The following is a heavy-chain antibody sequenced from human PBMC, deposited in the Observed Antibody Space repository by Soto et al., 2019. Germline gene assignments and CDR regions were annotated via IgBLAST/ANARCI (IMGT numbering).Heavy chain of an antibody. D-gene: IGHD4-17*01. CDR2: ISSSSSYI. CDR3: ARVEDGDYDSYYYYKDV. V-gene: IGHV3-21*01. Sequence: EVQLVESGGGLVKPGGSLRLSCAASGFTFSSYSMNWVRQAPGKGLEWVSSISSSSSYIYYADSVKGRFTISRDNAKNSLYLQMNSLRAEDTAVYYCARVEDGDYDSYYYYKDVWGKGTTVTVSS. CDR1: GFTFSSYS. J-gene: IGHJ6*03.